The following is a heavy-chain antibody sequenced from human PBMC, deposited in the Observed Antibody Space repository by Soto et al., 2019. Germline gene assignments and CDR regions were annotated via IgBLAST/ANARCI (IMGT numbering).Heavy chain of an antibody. J-gene: IGHJ4*02. V-gene: IGHV1-3*01. CDR2: INAANGNT. CDR3: ATDPPILRNFAWSLSHLDY. CDR1: GYSFITYA. D-gene: IGHD3-9*01. Sequence: QVQLVQSGAEVKKPGASVKVSCKASGYSFITYAVHWVRQAPGQRLEWMGWINAANGNTKYSQKFQDRLTITRDTSANMAYMELSSLRSEATAVYYCATDPPILRNFAWSLSHLDYWGQGTLLTVSS.